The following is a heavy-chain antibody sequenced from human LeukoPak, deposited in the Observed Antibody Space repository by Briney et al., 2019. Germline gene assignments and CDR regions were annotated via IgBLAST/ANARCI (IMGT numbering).Heavy chain of an antibody. V-gene: IGHV4-38-2*01. CDR3: ARIRDSSGWLRFDY. CDR2: IFHSGTT. D-gene: IGHD6-19*01. Sequence: SETLSLTCAVPGLSINSGYYWAWIRQPPGKGLEWIGRIFHSGTTHYNPSLKSRVTMSVDTSKNQFSLKLNSVTAAHTAVYYCARIRDSSGWLRFDYWGQGTLVTVSS. CDR1: GLSINSGYY. J-gene: IGHJ4*02.